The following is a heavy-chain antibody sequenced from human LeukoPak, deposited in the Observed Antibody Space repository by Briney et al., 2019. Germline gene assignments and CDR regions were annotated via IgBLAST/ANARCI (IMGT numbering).Heavy chain of an antibody. CDR3: AGDPVYYDFWSGYRGYFDL. CDR1: GFTFSSYS. D-gene: IGHD3-3*01. V-gene: IGHV3-21*01. Sequence: PGGSLRLSCAASGFTFSSYSMNWVRQAPGKGLEWVSSISSSSSYIYYADSVKGRFTISRDNAKNSLYLQMNSLRAEDTAVYYCAGDPVYYDFWSGYRGYFDLWGRGTLVTVSS. CDR2: ISSSSSYI. J-gene: IGHJ2*01.